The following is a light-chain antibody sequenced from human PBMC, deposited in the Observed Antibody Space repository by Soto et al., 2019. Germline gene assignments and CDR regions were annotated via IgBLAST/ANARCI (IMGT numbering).Light chain of an antibody. CDR1: SSDIGGYNF. Sequence: QPVLTQPASVSGSPGQSITISCTGTSSDIGGYNFVSWYQHHPGKAPKLLIHDVSNRPSGVSSRFSGSKSGNTASLTISGLQAEDEADYYCNSYRTVSTYVFGTGTKLTVL. CDR3: NSYRTVSTYV. J-gene: IGLJ1*01. CDR2: DVS. V-gene: IGLV2-14*03.